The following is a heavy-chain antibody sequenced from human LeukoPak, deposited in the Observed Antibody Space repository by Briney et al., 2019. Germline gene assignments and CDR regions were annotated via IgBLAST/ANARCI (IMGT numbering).Heavy chain of an antibody. D-gene: IGHD6-13*01. CDR3: ARVIAAAGMFHYYMDV. Sequence: ASVKVSCKASGYTFTSYGISWVRQAPGQGLEWMGWISAYNGNTNYAQKLQGRVTMTTDTSTSTTYMELRSLRSDDTAVYYCARVIAAAGMFHYYMDVWGKGTTVTVSS. V-gene: IGHV1-18*01. CDR2: ISAYNGNT. J-gene: IGHJ6*03. CDR1: GYTFTSYG.